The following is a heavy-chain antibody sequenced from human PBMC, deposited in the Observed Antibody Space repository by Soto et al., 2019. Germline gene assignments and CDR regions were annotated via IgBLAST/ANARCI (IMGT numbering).Heavy chain of an antibody. CDR1: GGSISSSSYY. Sequence: PSETLSLTCTVSGGSISSSSYYWGWIRQPPGKGLEWIGSIYYSGSTYYNPSLKSRVTISVDTSKNQFSLKLSSVTAADTAVYYCARHVRGFWMEWLYHYYYYGMDVWGQGTTVTVSS. CDR2: IYYSGST. CDR3: ARHVRGFWMEWLYHYYYYGMDV. D-gene: IGHD3-3*01. J-gene: IGHJ6*02. V-gene: IGHV4-39*01.